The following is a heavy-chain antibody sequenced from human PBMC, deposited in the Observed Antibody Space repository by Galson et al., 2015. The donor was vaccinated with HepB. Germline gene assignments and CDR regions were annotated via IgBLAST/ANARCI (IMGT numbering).Heavy chain of an antibody. CDR2: IWYDGRDQ. Sequence: SLRLSCAASGFISRNYGMHWVRQAPGKGLEWVAVIWYDGRDQKYADSVKGRFTISRDNSRNTLYLQMSSLRVKDTALYYCAKLDSSGSSWGQGTLVTVSS. D-gene: IGHD6-19*01. CDR3: AKLDSSGSS. V-gene: IGHV3-33*06. J-gene: IGHJ4*02. CDR1: GFISRNYG.